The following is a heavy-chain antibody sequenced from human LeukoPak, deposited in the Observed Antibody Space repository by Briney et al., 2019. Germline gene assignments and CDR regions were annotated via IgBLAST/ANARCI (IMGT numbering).Heavy chain of an antibody. CDR3: ARDTYYYGMDV. Sequence: GGSLRLSCAAPGFTFSSDGMHWVRQAPGKGLEWVAVIWFDGSEKYYADSVKGRFTISRDNSKNTLYLQMSSLRVEDTAVYYCARDTYYYGMDVWGQGTTVTVSS. CDR2: IWFDGSEK. CDR1: GFTFSSDG. V-gene: IGHV3-33*01. J-gene: IGHJ6*02.